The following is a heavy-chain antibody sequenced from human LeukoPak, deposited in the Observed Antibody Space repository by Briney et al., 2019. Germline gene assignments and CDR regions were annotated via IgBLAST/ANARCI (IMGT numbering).Heavy chain of an antibody. J-gene: IGHJ4*02. D-gene: IGHD3-9*01. CDR1: GGSISSGDYY. CDR2: IYYSGST. Sequence: SQTLSLTCTVSGGSISSGDYYWSWIRQPPGKGLEWIGYIYYSGSTYYNPSLKSRVTISVDTSKNQFSLKLSSVTAADTAVYYCARGQKGYDILTGYYYGAPDCWGQGTLVTVSS. CDR3: ARGQKGYDILTGYYYGAPDC. V-gene: IGHV4-30-4*01.